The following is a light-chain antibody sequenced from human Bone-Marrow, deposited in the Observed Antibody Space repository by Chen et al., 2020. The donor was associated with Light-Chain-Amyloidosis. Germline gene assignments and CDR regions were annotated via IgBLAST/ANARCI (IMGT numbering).Light chain of an antibody. CDR3: QQYYSTPRT. CDR2: WAS. Sequence: DIVMTQSPDSLAVSLGERATINCKSSQSVLYSSNNKNYLAWYQQKPGQPPKLLIYWASTRESGVPDRFSGSGSGTDFTLPISSLQAEDVAGYYCQQYYSTPRTFGQGTKVEIK. J-gene: IGKJ1*01. V-gene: IGKV4-1*01. CDR1: QSVLYSSNNKNY.